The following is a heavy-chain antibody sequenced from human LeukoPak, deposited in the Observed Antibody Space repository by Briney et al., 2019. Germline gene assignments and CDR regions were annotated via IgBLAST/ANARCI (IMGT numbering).Heavy chain of an antibody. J-gene: IGHJ4*02. Sequence: PSETLSLTCTVSGGSISSYYWSWIRKPPGKGLEWIGYIYYSGSTNYNPSLKRRVTISVDTSKNQFSLKLTSVTAADTAVYYCARANGSGTFHQADYWGQGTLVTVSS. CDR2: IYYSGST. CDR3: ARANGSGTFHQADY. V-gene: IGHV4-59*01. D-gene: IGHD3-10*01. CDR1: GGSISSYY.